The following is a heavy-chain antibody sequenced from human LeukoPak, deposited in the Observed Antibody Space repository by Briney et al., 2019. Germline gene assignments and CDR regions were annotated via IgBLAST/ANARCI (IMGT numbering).Heavy chain of an antibody. J-gene: IGHJ2*01. CDR2: IHNTGNT. V-gene: IGHV3-53*01. D-gene: IGHD3-22*01. CDR1: EFTVSSNY. CDR3: ARVLLDSSGNQYWYYDL. Sequence: PGGSLRLSCAASEFTVSSNYMNWVRQAPGRGLEWVSVIHNTGNTYYADSVKGRFTMSRDSSKNTLYLQTNSLRAEDTAVYYCARVLLDSSGNQYWYYDLWGRGTLVTVSS.